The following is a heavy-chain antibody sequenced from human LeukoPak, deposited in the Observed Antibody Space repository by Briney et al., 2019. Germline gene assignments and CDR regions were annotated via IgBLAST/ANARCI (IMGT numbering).Heavy chain of an antibody. CDR2: ISYDGSNK. J-gene: IGHJ4*02. V-gene: IGHV3-30-3*01. CDR3: ARERTAYFGKHFDY. Sequence: GGSLRLSCAASGFTFSSYAMHWVRQAPGKGLEWVAVISYDGSNKYYADSVKGRFTISRDNSKNTLYLQMNSLRAEDTAVSYCARERTAYFGKHFDYWGQGTLVTVSS. CDR1: GFTFSSYA. D-gene: IGHD1-14*01.